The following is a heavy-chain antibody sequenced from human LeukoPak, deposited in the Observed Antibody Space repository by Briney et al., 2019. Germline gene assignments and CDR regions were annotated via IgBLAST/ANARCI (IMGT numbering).Heavy chain of an antibody. CDR2: ISGGGSST. D-gene: IGHD3-10*01. CDR3: AKDHTVYGSGSYLDF. J-gene: IGHJ4*02. V-gene: IGHV3-23*01. CDR1: GFTFSNYA. Sequence: GGSLRLYCAASGFTFSNYAMLWLRPAPGKGLEWVSHISGGGSSTQYADSVKGRFTISRDNSKNTLYLQMNSLSAEDTAVYYCAKDHTVYGSGSYLDFWGQGTLVTVSS.